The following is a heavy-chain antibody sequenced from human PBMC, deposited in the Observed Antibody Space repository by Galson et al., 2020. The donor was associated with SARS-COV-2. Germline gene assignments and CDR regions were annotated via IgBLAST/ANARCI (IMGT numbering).Heavy chain of an antibody. CDR3: ARETLQWELLPYFDY. D-gene: IGHD1-26*01. V-gene: IGHV3-11*01. CDR1: GFTFSDYY. CDR2: ISSSGSTI. Sequence: NSGGSLRLSCAASGFTFSDYYMSWIRQAPGKGLEWVSYISSSGSTIYYADSVKGRFTISRDNAKNSLYLQMNSLRAEDTAVYYCARETLQWELLPYFDYWGQGTLVTVSS. J-gene: IGHJ4*02.